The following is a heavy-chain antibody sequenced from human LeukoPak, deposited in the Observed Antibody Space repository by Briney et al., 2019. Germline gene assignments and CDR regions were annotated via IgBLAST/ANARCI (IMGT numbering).Heavy chain of an antibody. CDR1: GFTFSTYG. V-gene: IGHV3-30*02. J-gene: IGHJ4*02. CDR3: ANGLAYCGGDCYSVVREFDY. Sequence: PTGGSLRLSCAASGFTFSTYGMHWVRQAPGKGLEWVAFIRYDGSNKYYADFVKGRFTISRDNSKNTLYLQMNSLRAEDTAVYYCANGLAYCGGDCYSVVREFDYWGQGTLVTVSS. D-gene: IGHD2-21*01. CDR2: IRYDGSNK.